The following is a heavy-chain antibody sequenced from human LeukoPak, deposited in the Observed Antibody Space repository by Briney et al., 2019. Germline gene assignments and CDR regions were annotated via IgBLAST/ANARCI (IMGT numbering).Heavy chain of an antibody. D-gene: IGHD5-24*01. Sequence: GGSLRLSCAASGFTFSSYPMYWVRQAPGVGLEWVAVISSDGGGKYYADSVKGRFTISRDNSKNTVYLQMNSLRAEDTAVYYCARGRWLQPFDYWGQGTLVTVSS. J-gene: IGHJ4*02. V-gene: IGHV3-30*03. CDR1: GFTFSSYP. CDR2: ISSDGGGK. CDR3: ARGRWLQPFDY.